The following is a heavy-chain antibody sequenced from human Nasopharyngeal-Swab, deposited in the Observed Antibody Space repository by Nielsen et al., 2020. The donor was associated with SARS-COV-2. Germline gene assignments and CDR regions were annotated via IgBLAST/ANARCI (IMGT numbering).Heavy chain of an antibody. J-gene: IGHJ4*02. Sequence: EGSLRLSCAASGFTFSSYAMSWVRQAPGKELEWVSAISGSGGSTYYADSVKGRFTISRGNSKNTLYLQMNSLRAEDTAVYYCAKDRGVGALDYWGQGTLVTVSS. V-gene: IGHV3-23*01. CDR1: GFTFSSYA. CDR2: ISGSGGST. CDR3: AKDRGVGALDY. D-gene: IGHD1-26*01.